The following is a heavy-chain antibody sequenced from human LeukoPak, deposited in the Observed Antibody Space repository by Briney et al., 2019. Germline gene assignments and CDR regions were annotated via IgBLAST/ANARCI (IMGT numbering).Heavy chain of an antibody. J-gene: IGHJ4*02. D-gene: IGHD1-26*01. Sequence: ASVNVSCKASGYTFSSYYIHWVRQAPGQGLEWMGIINPSGGITTYAQKFEGRVTMTRDTSTSTVDMKLSRLRSEDTAVYYCARYSGSYHTYFDPWGQGTLVTVSS. CDR1: GYTFSSYY. CDR3: ARYSGSYHTYFDP. V-gene: IGHV1-46*01. CDR2: INPSGGIT.